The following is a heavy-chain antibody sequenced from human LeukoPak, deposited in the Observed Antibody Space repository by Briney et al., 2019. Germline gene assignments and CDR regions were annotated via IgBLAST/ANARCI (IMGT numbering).Heavy chain of an antibody. CDR3: ARDSKQQLALGNFDY. J-gene: IGHJ4*02. CDR2: ISYDGSNK. Sequence: GESLRLSCAASGFTFSSYAMHWVRQAPGKGLEWVAVISYDGSNKYYADSVKGRFTISRDNSKNTLYLQMNSLRAEDAAVYYCARDSKQQLALGNFDYWGQGTLVTVSS. V-gene: IGHV3-30-3*01. CDR1: GFTFSSYA. D-gene: IGHD6-13*01.